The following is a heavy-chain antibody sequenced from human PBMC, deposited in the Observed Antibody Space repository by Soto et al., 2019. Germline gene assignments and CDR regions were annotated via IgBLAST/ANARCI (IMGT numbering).Heavy chain of an antibody. V-gene: IGHV4-39*01. CDR3: SRRAPEGFDP. CDR2: MYYSGST. CDR1: GGSISRSSYY. J-gene: IGHJ5*02. Sequence: SETLSLTCNVSGGSISRSSYYWGWIRQPPGKGLEWIGSMYYSGSTYYNPSLKSRVTISIDTPKNQLPLKLTSVTAADTAVYYCSRRAPEGFDPWGQGTLVTVSS.